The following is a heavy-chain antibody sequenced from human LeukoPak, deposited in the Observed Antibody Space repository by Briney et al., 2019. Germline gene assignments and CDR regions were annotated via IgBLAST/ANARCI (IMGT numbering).Heavy chain of an antibody. Sequence: GGSLRLSCAASGFTFSSYWMSWVRQAPGKGLEWVANIKQDGSEKYYVDSVKGRFTISRDNAKNSLYLQMNSLRAEDTAVYYCAKDTVPYYDFWSGYPYYFDYWGQGTLVTVSS. J-gene: IGHJ4*02. CDR2: IKQDGSEK. D-gene: IGHD3-3*01. CDR3: AKDTVPYYDFWSGYPYYFDY. V-gene: IGHV3-7*01. CDR1: GFTFSSYW.